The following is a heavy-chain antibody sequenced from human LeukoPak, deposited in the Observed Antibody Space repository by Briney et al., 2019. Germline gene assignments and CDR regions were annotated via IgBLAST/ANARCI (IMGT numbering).Heavy chain of an antibody. CDR3: ARAPATVVNDAFDI. J-gene: IGHJ3*02. CDR2: IIPIFGTA. Sequence: ASVKVSCKASGGTFSSYAISWVRQAPGQGLEWMGGIIPIFGTANYAQKFQGRVTITTDESTSTAYMELSSLRSEDTAVYYCARAPATVVNDAFDIWGQGTMATVSS. D-gene: IGHD4-23*01. CDR1: GGTFSSYA. V-gene: IGHV1-69*05.